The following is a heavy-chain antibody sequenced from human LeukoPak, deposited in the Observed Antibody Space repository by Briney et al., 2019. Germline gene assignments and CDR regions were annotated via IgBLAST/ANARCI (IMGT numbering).Heavy chain of an antibody. D-gene: IGHD4-17*01. J-gene: IGHJ4*02. V-gene: IGHV4-59*01. CDR1: GGSISSYY. CDR2: IYYSGST. CDR3: AREHYGDYVSNYFDY. Sequence: ETLSLTCTVSGGSISSYYWSWIRQPPGKGLEWIGYIYYSGSTNYNPSLKSRVTISVDTSKNQFSLKLSSVTAADTAVYYCAREHYGDYVSNYFDYRGQGTLVTVSS.